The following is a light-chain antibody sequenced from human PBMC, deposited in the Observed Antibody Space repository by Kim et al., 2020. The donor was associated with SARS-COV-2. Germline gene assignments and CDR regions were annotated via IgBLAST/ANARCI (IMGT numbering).Light chain of an antibody. V-gene: IGLV2-14*03. Sequence: GQSITISCTGTTNDIGAFASVFWYQQHPGKAPKVMIYDVSDRPSGVSNRFTGSKSGNTASLTISGLQAEDEADYYCSSYTTDNTHVFGTGTKVTVL. CDR3: SSYTTDNTHV. CDR2: DVS. J-gene: IGLJ1*01. CDR1: TNDIGAFAS.